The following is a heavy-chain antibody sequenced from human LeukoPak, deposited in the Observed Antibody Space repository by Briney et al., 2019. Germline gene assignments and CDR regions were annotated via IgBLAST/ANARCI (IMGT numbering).Heavy chain of an antibody. CDR3: ARDWRRAWAYYDFSDY. Sequence: GASVKVSCKASGYTFTGYYMHWVRQAPGQGLEWMGWINPNSGGTNYAQKFQGRVTMTRDTSISTAYMELSRLRSDDTAVYYCARDWRRAWAYYDFSDYWGQGTLVTVSS. D-gene: IGHD3-3*01. CDR1: GYTFTGYY. J-gene: IGHJ4*02. CDR2: INPNSGGT. V-gene: IGHV1-2*02.